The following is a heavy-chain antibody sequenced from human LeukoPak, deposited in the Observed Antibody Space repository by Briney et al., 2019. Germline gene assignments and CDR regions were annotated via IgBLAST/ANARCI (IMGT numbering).Heavy chain of an antibody. V-gene: IGHV1-69*05. J-gene: IGHJ5*02. D-gene: IGHD2-15*01. CDR1: GGTFSSYA. CDR3: ATSGYSSSWYNL. CDR2: IIAIFGTT. Sequence: SVKVSCKASGGTFSSYAVSWVRQAPGQGLEWMGGIIAIFGTTNYAQKFQGRVTITTDESTSTAYMEMSSLTSEDTAVYYCATSGYSSSWYNLWGQGTLVTVSS.